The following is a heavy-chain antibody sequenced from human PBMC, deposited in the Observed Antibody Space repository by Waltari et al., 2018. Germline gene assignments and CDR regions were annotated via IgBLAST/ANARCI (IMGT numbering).Heavy chain of an antibody. CDR3: ARDRGGGLYLDS. CDR1: GASMISYYF. D-gene: IGHD5-12*01. V-gene: IGHV4-4*02. J-gene: IGHJ4*02. Sequence: QLQLQESGPGLVKPSGTLSLTCVVSGASMISYYFWSWVRQSPGKGLVWIGQVKRGGGTNYSPFFASRVTMSLDTAIDHVSLNMHSATAADTAVYYCARDRGGGLYLDSWGRGILVSVSP. CDR2: VKRGGGT.